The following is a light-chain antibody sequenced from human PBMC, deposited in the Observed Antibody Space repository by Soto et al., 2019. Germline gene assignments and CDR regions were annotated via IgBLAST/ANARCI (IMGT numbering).Light chain of an antibody. Sequence: EIVMTQSPATLSVSPGERATLSCRASQSVSSNLAWYQQKPGQAPRLLIYGASPRATGIPARFSGSGSGTDFTLTISSLQSEDFAVYYCQQYNNWFTFGPGTKVDIK. J-gene: IGKJ3*01. CDR1: QSVSSN. CDR2: GAS. CDR3: QQYNNWFT. V-gene: IGKV3-15*01.